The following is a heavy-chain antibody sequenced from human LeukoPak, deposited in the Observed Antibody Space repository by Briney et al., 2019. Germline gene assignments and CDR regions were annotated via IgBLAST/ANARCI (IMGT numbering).Heavy chain of an antibody. CDR1: GFTFSSYS. D-gene: IGHD3-22*01. Sequence: GGSLRLSCAASGFTFSSYSMNWVRQAPGEGLEWLSYISSSSSTIYNADTVKGRFTISRDTAKKSLYLQVNSLRADDTAVYYCARDRHYYDSSGYPCDSWGERTLVTVSS. CDR2: ISSSSSTI. J-gene: IGHJ4*02. V-gene: IGHV3-48*01. CDR3: ARDRHYYDSSGYPCDS.